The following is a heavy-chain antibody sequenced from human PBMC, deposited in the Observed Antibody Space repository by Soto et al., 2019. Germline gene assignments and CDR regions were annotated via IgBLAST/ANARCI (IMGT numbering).Heavy chain of an antibody. CDR1: GGSFSGSY. D-gene: IGHD3-3*01. V-gene: IGHV4-34*01. Sequence: PSETLSLTCAICGGSFSGSYWSWILQPPGNGLEWIGEINDSGTNNYNPSLKSRFTISVDTSKNQFSLKLSSVTAADTAVYYCARDRFLEWFIYYYGMDVWGQGTTVTVSS. J-gene: IGHJ6*02. CDR2: INDSGTN. CDR3: ARDRFLEWFIYYYGMDV.